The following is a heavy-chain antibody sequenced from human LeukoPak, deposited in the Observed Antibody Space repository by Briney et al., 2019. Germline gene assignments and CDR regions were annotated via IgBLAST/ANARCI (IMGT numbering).Heavy chain of an antibody. V-gene: IGHV3-23*01. D-gene: IGHD3-3*01. J-gene: IGHJ4*02. CDR2: ISGSGGST. CDR3: AKATQTITIFGVVIHDFDY. Sequence: PGGSLRLSCAASGFTFSSYAMSWVRQAPGKGLEWVSAISGSGGSTYYADSVKGRFTISRDNAKNSLYLQMESLRAEDTAVYYCAKATQTITIFGVVIHDFDYWGQGTLVTVSS. CDR1: GFTFSSYA.